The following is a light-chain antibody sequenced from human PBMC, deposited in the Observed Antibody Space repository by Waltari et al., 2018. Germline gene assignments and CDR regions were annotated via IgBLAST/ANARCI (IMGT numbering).Light chain of an antibody. CDR3: QQHYSSPLT. CDR2: RAS. CDR1: QSVLDNSTNKND. Sequence: DIVMTQSPDSPAVSLGERATINCNSSQSVLDNSTNKNDLGWYQQKPGQPPKLLIYRASTRESGVPDRFSGSGSGTDFTLTISSLQAEDVAVYFCQQHYSSPLTFGGGTKVEIK. V-gene: IGKV4-1*01. J-gene: IGKJ4*01.